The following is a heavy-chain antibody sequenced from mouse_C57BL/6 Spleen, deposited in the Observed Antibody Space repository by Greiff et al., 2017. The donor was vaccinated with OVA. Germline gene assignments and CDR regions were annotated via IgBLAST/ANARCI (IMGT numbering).Heavy chain of an antibody. CDR2: INPYNGDT. V-gene: IGHV1-20*01. D-gene: IGHD1-1*01. J-gene: IGHJ1*03. Sequence: DVKLQESGPELVKPGDSVKISCKASGYSFTGYFMNWVMQSHGKSLEWIGRINPYNGDTFYNQKFKGKATLTVDKSSSTAHMELRSLTSEDSAVYYCARSFYYGSSYRYFDVWGTGTTVTVSS. CDR1: GYSFTGYF. CDR3: ARSFYYGSSYRYFDV.